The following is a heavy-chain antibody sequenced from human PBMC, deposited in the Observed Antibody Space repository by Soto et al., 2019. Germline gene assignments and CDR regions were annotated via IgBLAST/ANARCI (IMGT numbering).Heavy chain of an antibody. D-gene: IGHD3-22*01. CDR2: ISVYNGNT. V-gene: IGHV1-18*01. CDR3: VRNYYDSSCYVRFDY. CDR1: GYTFSTYG. J-gene: IGHJ4*02. Sequence: ASAKVSCKDSGYTFSTYGITWVRQAPRQGLEWMGWISVYNGNTKYTHKLQGRVTMTTDTSPSTAYVDVRGMRSDDTAVYYCVRNYYDSSCYVRFDYWGQGTLVTVSS.